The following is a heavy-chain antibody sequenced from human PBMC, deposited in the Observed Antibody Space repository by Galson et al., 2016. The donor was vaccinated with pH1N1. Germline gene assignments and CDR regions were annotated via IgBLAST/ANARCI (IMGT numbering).Heavy chain of an antibody. CDR3: ATVIAAGYGMDV. CDR2: FDPEDGET. J-gene: IGHJ6*02. Sequence: SVKVSCKVSGYTLTELSMHWVRQAPGKGLEWMGGFDPEDGETIYAQKFQGRVTMTEDTSTDTAYMELSSLRSEDTAVYYRATVIAAGYGMDVWGQGTTVTVSS. V-gene: IGHV1-24*01. CDR1: GYTLTELS. D-gene: IGHD6-13*01.